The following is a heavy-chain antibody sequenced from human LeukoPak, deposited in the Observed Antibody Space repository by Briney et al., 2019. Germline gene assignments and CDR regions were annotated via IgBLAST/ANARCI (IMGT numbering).Heavy chain of an antibody. CDR2: ISGSGGST. Sequence: PGGSLRLSCAASGFTFSSYAMSWVRQAPGKGLEWVSAISGSGGSTYYAGSVKGRFTISRDNSKNTLYLQMNSLRAEDTAVYYCAKAYYYDSSGYYSGNAFDIWGQGTMVTVSS. CDR3: AKAYYYDSSGYYSGNAFDI. CDR1: GFTFSSYA. D-gene: IGHD3-22*01. V-gene: IGHV3-23*01. J-gene: IGHJ3*02.